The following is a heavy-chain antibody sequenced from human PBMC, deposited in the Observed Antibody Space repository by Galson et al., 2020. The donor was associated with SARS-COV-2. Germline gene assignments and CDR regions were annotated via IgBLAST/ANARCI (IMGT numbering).Heavy chain of an antibody. CDR1: GYTLTELS. CDR2: FDPEDGET. V-gene: IGHV1-24*01. D-gene: IGHD2-2*01. CDR3: AIGFQLRVSWFEP. J-gene: IGHJ5*02. Sequence: ASVKVSCKVSGYTLTELSMHWVRQAPGKGLEWMGGFDPEDGETIYAQKFQGRVTMTEDTSTDTAYMGLSSLRSEDTAVDYCAIGFQLRVSWFEPWGQGTLVTVSS.